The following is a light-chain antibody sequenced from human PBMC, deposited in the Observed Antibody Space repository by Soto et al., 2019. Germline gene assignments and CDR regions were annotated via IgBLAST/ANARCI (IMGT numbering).Light chain of an antibody. Sequence: EIGLTQSPGTLSLSPGERATLSCRASQSVNNRYLAWYQQRPGQTPRLLIYGASNRATGIPDRFSGGGSETDFTLTISSLESEDFAVYFCQQYGTSPYTFGQGTKLEI. CDR3: QQYGTSPYT. CDR2: GAS. CDR1: QSVNNRY. J-gene: IGKJ2*01. V-gene: IGKV3-20*01.